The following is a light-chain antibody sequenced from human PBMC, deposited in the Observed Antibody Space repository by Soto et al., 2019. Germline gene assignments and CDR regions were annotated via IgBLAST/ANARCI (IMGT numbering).Light chain of an antibody. Sequence: EIVMTQSPATLSVSPGERATLSCRASQSVSFNLAWYQQKPGQAPRLLIYSASIRATGIPARFSGSGSGTQFTLTISSLQSEDFAVYYCHHYDNSPPFPFGPGTTVDI. CDR2: SAS. CDR1: QSVSFN. CDR3: HHYDNSPPFP. J-gene: IGKJ3*01. V-gene: IGKV3-15*01.